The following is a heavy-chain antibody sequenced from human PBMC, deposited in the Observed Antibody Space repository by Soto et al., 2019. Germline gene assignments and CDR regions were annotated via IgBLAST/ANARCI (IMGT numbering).Heavy chain of an antibody. CDR1: GFTFSSYE. Sequence: QPGGSLRLSCAGSGFTFSSYEMNWVRQAPGKGLEWVSYISRSGDVIYYADSVKGRFTVSRDNAKNSLYLQMNSLRAEDTAVYYCARVAYSSGWYPLGHYYYYGMDVWGQGTTVTVSS. J-gene: IGHJ6*02. CDR3: ARVAYSSGWYPLGHYYYYGMDV. V-gene: IGHV3-48*03. D-gene: IGHD6-19*01. CDR2: ISRSGDVI.